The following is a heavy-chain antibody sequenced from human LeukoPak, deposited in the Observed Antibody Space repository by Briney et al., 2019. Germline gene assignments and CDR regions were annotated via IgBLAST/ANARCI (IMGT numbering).Heavy chain of an antibody. CDR1: GYTFTGYY. CDR2: INPNSGGT. D-gene: IGHD5-24*01. J-gene: IGHJ4*02. CDR3: ARGALEMATITYDY. V-gene: IGHV1-2*02. Sequence: ASVKVSCNASGYTFTGYYMHWVRQAPGQGLEWMGWINPNSGGTNYAQKFQGRVTMTRDTSISTAYMELSRLRSDDTAVYYCARGALEMATITYDYWGQGTLVTVSS.